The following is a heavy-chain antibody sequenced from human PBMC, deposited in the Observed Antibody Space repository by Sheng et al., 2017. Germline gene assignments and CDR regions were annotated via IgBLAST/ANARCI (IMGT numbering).Heavy chain of an antibody. CDR1: GFTFSSFG. J-gene: IGHJ3*02. V-gene: IGHV3-33*01. CDR2: IWYDGSEK. Sequence: QVQLVESGGGVVQPGRSLRLSCAASGFTFSSFGMQWVRQAPGKGLEWVAVIWYDGSEKYYADSVKGRFTISRDNSKYTLHLQMNSLRAEDTALYYCARAGDAFDIWGQGTMVTVSS. CDR3: ARAGDAFDI.